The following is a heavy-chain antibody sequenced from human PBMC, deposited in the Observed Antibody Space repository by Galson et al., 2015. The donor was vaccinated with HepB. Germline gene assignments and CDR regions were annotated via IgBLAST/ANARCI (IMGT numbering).Heavy chain of an antibody. V-gene: IGHV1-69*06. Sequence: SVKVSCKASGGTFSSYAISWVRQAPGQGLEWMGGIIPIFGTANYAQKFQGRVTITADKSTSTAYMELSSLRSEDTAVYYCARAELEYSSSPSVGLYYYYGMDVWGQGTTVTVSS. CDR1: GGTFSSYA. CDR2: IIPIFGTA. D-gene: IGHD6-6*01. CDR3: ARAELEYSSSPSVGLYYYYGMDV. J-gene: IGHJ6*02.